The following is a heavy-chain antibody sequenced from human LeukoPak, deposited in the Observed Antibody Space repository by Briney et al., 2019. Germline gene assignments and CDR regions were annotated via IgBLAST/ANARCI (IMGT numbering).Heavy chain of an antibody. Sequence: GEPLKISCKSSGYTFSNYWIGWVRQMPGKGLEWMGIIYPGDSDTRYSPSFEGQVSIPADKSISTAYLQWSSLKASDTAMYYCARVPYSISSMDYWGQGTLVTVSS. J-gene: IGHJ4*02. CDR3: ARVPYSISSMDY. D-gene: IGHD6-6*01. CDR1: GYTFSNYW. V-gene: IGHV5-51*01. CDR2: IYPGDSDT.